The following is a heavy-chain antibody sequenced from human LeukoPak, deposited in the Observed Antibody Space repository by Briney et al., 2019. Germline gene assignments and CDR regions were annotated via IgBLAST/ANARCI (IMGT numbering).Heavy chain of an antibody. CDR2: INHSGST. D-gene: IGHD6-19*01. CDR3: VRNVASGQWLVPYYFDY. V-gene: IGHV4-34*01. CDR1: GGSFSGYY. Sequence: SETLSLTCVVYGGSFSGYYWSWIRHPPGKGLEWNGEINHSGSTDYNPSLKSRVTISVDTSKNQFSLKLSSVTAADTAVYYCVRNVASGQWLVPYYFDYWGQGTLVTVSS. J-gene: IGHJ4*02.